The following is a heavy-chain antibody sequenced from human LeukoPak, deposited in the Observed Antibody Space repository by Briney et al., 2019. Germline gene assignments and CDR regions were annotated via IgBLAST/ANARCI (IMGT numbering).Heavy chain of an antibody. V-gene: IGHV4-59*08. CDR1: GGSIRSYY. D-gene: IGHD3-22*01. J-gene: IGHJ3*02. CDR2: IYYSESA. CDR3: ARVGGYPLSAFDI. Sequence: SETLSLTCTVSGGSIRSYYWSWIRQPPGKGLEWIGYIYYSESANYNPSLKSRITISLDTSKNHFSLKLNSVTAADTAVYYCARVGGYPLSAFDIWGQGTMVTVSS.